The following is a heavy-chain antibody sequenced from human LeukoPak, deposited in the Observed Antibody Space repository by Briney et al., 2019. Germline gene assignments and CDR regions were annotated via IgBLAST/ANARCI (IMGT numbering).Heavy chain of an antibody. D-gene: IGHD3-10*01. Sequence: GGSLRLSCAASGFTFSTYAMTWVRQAPGKGLEWVSGISTSGDRTYYADSVKGRFTISRDNSKNTLYLQMNSLRADDTAVYYCAKASMVRGVIINFDYWGQGTLVTVSS. CDR1: GFTFSTYA. CDR3: AKASMVRGVIINFDY. J-gene: IGHJ4*02. CDR2: ISTSGDRT. V-gene: IGHV3-23*01.